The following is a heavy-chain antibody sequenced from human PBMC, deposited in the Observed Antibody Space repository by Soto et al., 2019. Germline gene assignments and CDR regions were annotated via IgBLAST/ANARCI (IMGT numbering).Heavy chain of an antibody. J-gene: IGHJ5*02. V-gene: IGHV4-34*01. CDR1: GGSFSGYY. CDR2: INHSGST. CDR3: ARSPVVAATKNWFDP. D-gene: IGHD2-15*01. Sequence: QVQLQQWGAGLLKPSETLSLTCAVYGGSFSGYYWSWIRXXXXKGLEWIGEINHSGSTNYNPSLKSRVTISVDTSKNQFSLKLSSVTAADTAVYYCARSPVVAATKNWFDPWGQGTLVTVSS.